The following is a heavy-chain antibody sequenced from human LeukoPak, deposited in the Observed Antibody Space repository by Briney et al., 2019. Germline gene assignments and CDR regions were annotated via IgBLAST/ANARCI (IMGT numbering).Heavy chain of an antibody. CDR2: ISAYNGNT. V-gene: IGHV1-18*01. CDR1: GYTFTSYG. CDR3: ARDREARRFGYSYDLFDY. D-gene: IGHD5-18*01. Sequence: ASVKVSCKASGYTFTSYGISWVRQAPGQGLEWMGWISAYNGNTNYAQKLQGRVTMTTDTSTSTAYMELRSLRSDDTAVYYCARDREARRFGYSYDLFDYWGQGTLVTVSS. J-gene: IGHJ4*02.